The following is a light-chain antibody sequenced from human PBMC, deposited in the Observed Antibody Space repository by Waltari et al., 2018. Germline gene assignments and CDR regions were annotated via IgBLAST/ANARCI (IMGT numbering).Light chain of an antibody. J-gene: IGKJ4*01. Sequence: IQLTQSPSSLSASVGARVTITCRASQGINTYFAWYQQKPGKAPNLLIYAASTLQSGVPSRFNGSGSGTEFTLTISSLQPEDFATYCCQQVKSYPLTFGGGTTVEIK. V-gene: IGKV1-9*01. CDR2: AAS. CDR1: QGINTY. CDR3: QQVKSYPLT.